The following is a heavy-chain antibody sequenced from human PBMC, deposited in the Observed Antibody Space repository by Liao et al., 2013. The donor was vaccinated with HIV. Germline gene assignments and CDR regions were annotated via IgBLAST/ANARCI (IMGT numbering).Heavy chain of an antibody. V-gene: IGHV4-61*02. CDR3: ARAYTIFGVKAHWHFDL. J-gene: IGHJ2*01. CDR2: VYTDGST. Sequence: QVQLQESGPGLVKPSQTLSLTCSVSGGPFSSATHYWSWIRQPAGKGLEWIGRVYTDGSTNNNPSLKTRVTISVDTSRNQFSLRLNSVTAADTAVYYCARAYTIFGVKAHWHFDLWGRGTRVTVSS. D-gene: IGHD3-3*01. CDR1: GGPFSSATHY.